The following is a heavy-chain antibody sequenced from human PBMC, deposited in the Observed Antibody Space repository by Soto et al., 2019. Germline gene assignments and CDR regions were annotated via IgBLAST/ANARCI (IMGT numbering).Heavy chain of an antibody. CDR2: IYYSGST. D-gene: IGHD5-12*01. Sequence: QLQLQESGPGLVKPSETLSLTCTVSGGSISSSSYYWGWIRQPPGKGLEWIGNIYYSGSTYYNPSLKSRVTISVDTSKNQFSLKLSSVTAADTAVYYCAKYSGSEWDAFDIWGQGTMVTVSS. V-gene: IGHV4-39*01. CDR1: GGSISSSSYY. CDR3: AKYSGSEWDAFDI. J-gene: IGHJ3*02.